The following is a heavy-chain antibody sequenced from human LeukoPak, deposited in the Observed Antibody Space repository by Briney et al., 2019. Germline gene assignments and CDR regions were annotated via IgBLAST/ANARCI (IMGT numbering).Heavy chain of an antibody. CDR3: ARGRIGGWTAY. J-gene: IGHJ4*02. V-gene: IGHV3-74*01. Sequence: GGSLRLSCAASGFTFSDYWMHWVRHAPGKGLVWVSRIKTDGRSTNYADSVKGRFTISRDNAKNTLYLQMNSLRAEDTAVYYCARGRIGGWTAYWGQGTLVTVSS. D-gene: IGHD6-19*01. CDR2: IKTDGRST. CDR1: GFTFSDYW.